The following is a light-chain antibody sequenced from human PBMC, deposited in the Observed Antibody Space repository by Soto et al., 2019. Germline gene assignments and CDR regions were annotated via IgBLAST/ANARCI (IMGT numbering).Light chain of an antibody. V-gene: IGKV3-11*01. CDR1: QSVFNY. Sequence: EVVLTQSPATLSLSPGERATLSCRASQSVFNYLAWYQQKPGQAPRLLIYDTFNKATGVPARFSGSGSGTDFTLTISSLVPEDFAVYYCKQRSKWPWTLGQGTKVDIK. CDR2: DTF. CDR3: KQRSKWPWT. J-gene: IGKJ1*01.